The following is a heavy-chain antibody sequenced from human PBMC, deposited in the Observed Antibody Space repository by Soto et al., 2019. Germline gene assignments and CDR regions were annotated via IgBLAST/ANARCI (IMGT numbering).Heavy chain of an antibody. V-gene: IGHV1-69*13. CDR3: ARGYCSGGSCYSIDY. D-gene: IGHD2-15*01. Sequence: GASVKVSCKASGGTFSSYAISWVRQAPGQGLEWMGGIIPIFGTANYAQKFQGRVTITADESTSTAYMELSSLRSEDTAVYYCARGYCSGGSCYSIDYWGQGTLVTVSS. J-gene: IGHJ4*02. CDR2: IIPIFGTA. CDR1: GGTFSSYA.